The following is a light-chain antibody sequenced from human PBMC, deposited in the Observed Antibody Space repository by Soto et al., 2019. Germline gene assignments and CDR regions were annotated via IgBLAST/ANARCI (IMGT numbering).Light chain of an antibody. CDR3: QQRSNWPPIT. V-gene: IGKV3-11*01. CDR1: QSVSSY. Sequence: EIVLTQSPATLSLSPGESATLSCRASQSVSSYLAWYQQKPGQAPRLLIYDAYNRATGIPARFSGSGSGTDFTLTISSLEPEDFAVYYCQQRSNWPPITCGQGTRLEIK. CDR2: DAY. J-gene: IGKJ5*01.